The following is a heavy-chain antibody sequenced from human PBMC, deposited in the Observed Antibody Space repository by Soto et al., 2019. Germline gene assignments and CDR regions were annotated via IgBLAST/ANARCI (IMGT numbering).Heavy chain of an antibody. CDR1: GYGFTSYA. CDR3: ARSGLVRGVRLTLDY. D-gene: IGHD3-10*02. CDR2: INAGNGNT. V-gene: IGHV1-3*01. J-gene: IGHJ4*02. Sequence: GASLTLSCRSCGYGFTSYAMHWVRQAPGQRLEWMGWINAGNGNTKYSQKFQGRVTITRDTSASTAYMELSSLRSEDTAVYYCARSGLVRGVRLTLDYWGQGTLVTVSS.